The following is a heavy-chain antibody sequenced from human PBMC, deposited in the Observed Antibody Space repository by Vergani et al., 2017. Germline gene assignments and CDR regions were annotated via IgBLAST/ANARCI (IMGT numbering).Heavy chain of an antibody. Sequence: QVQLVQSGAEVKKPGASVKVSCKASGYTFTGYYMHWVRQAPGQGLEWMGWINPNSGGTNYAQKFQGRVTMTRDTSISTAYMELSSLRSEDTAVYYCARENYYDSSGYYYPDYWGQGTLVTVSS. CDR1: GYTFTGYY. CDR2: INPNSGGT. CDR3: ARENYYDSSGYYYPDY. J-gene: IGHJ4*02. V-gene: IGHV1-2*02. D-gene: IGHD3-22*01.